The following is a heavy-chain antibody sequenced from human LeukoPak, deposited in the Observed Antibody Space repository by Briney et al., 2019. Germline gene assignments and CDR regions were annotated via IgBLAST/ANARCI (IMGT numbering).Heavy chain of an antibody. J-gene: IGHJ3*01. V-gene: IGHV4-4*07. CDR1: GDSISNYY. CDR2: VYTSGNT. Sequence: SESLSLTCTVSGDSISNYYWGWIRQPAGKGLEWIGRVYTSGNTDYNPSLKSRVTISIDTSKNQLSLTLSSVTAADTALYYCARDRSGTYYTFDVWGQGTMVTVSP. D-gene: IGHD1-26*01. CDR3: ARDRSGTYYTFDV.